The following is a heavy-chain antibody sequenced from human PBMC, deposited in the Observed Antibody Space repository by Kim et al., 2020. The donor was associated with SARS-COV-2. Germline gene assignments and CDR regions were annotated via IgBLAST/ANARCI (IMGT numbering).Heavy chain of an antibody. D-gene: IGHD3-22*01. CDR1: GFTFSSYA. Sequence: GGSLRLSCAASGFTFSSYAMHWVRQAPGKGLEYVSAISSNGGSTYYANSVKGRFTISRDNSKNTLYLQMGSLRAEDMAVYYCARGSYYYDSSGYYYWGAVDYWGQGTLVTVSS. CDR3: ARGSYYYDSSGYYYWGAVDY. CDR2: ISSNGGST. V-gene: IGHV3-64*01. J-gene: IGHJ4*02.